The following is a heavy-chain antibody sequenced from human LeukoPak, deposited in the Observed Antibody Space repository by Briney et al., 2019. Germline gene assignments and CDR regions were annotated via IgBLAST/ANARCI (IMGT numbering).Heavy chain of an antibody. CDR1: GDSISSYY. Sequence: PSETLSLTCTVSGDSISSYYWSCLRQPPGKGLEWIGHVHYSGRTTYNPSLRSRLTISVDTSTSQLSLKLSSVTAADTAMYYCARHKPTGSYPLELWGQGTLVTVSS. V-gene: IGHV4-59*08. CDR3: ARHKPTGSYPLEL. J-gene: IGHJ4*02. CDR2: VHYSGRT. D-gene: IGHD3-10*01.